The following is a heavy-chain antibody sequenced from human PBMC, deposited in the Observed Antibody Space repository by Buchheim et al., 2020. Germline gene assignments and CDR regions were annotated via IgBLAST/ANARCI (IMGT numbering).Heavy chain of an antibody. V-gene: IGHV3-23*01. Sequence: EVQLLESGGGLVQPGGSLRLSCAASGFTFSSYAMSWVRQAPGKGLEWVSAISGSGGSTYYAASVKGRVTISRDNSKNKLYLQMNRLGAEDTAVYYCAKLWFRELLYGMDVWGQGTT. CDR3: AKLWFRELLYGMDV. CDR2: ISGSGGST. J-gene: IGHJ6*02. CDR1: GFTFSSYA. D-gene: IGHD3-10*01.